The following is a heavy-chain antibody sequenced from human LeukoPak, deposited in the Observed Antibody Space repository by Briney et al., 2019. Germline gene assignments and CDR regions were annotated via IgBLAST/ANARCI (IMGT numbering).Heavy chain of an antibody. Sequence: GGSLRLSCAASGFTFSNYGMSWVRQAPGKGLEWVSVIYRGGTTYYAESVKGRFTISRDNSKNTLYLQMNSLRGEDTAVYFCVSEATYCGGDCYGYWGQGTLVTVSS. D-gene: IGHD2-21*02. J-gene: IGHJ4*02. CDR2: IYRGGTT. CDR1: GFTFSNYG. V-gene: IGHV3-53*01. CDR3: VSEATYCGGDCYGY.